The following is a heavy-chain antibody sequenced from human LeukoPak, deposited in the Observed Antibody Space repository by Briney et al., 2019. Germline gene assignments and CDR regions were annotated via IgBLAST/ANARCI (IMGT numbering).Heavy chain of an antibody. CDR2: INPNNEAA. J-gene: IGHJ3*02. Sequence: GASVKVSCKASGYTFNAYYLHWVRQAPGQGVEWVGRINPNNEAANHAQTFQGRVTMTRDMSISTVYLELSRLRSDDTAMYYCVREKLGRPYDAFDIWGQGTMVAVSS. V-gene: IGHV1-2*06. CDR3: VREKLGRPYDAFDI. D-gene: IGHD1-1*01. CDR1: GYTFNAYY.